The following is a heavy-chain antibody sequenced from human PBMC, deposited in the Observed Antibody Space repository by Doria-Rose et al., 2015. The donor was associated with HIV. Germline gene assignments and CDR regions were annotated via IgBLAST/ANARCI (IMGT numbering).Heavy chain of an antibody. CDR2: NFSGDER. J-gene: IGHJ4*02. CDR3: ARIKSSRWYHKYYFDF. D-gene: IGHD6-13*01. CDR1: GVSLSSPGMG. Sequence: QITLKESGPVLVKPTETLTLTCTVSGVSLSSPGMGVSWIRQPPGQALAWLAHNFSGDERSYNTSLKRRLTISRGTSKSQVVLTMTDMDPVGTATYYCARIKSSRWYHKYYFDFWGQGTLVIVSA. V-gene: IGHV2-26*01.